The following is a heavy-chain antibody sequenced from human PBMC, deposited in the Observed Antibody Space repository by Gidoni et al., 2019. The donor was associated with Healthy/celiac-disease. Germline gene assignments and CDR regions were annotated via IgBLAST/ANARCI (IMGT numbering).Heavy chain of an antibody. J-gene: IGHJ6*02. CDR2: ISAYNGNT. CDR3: ARDIVVVVAATPYYYYGIDV. CDR1: GYTFTSYG. D-gene: IGHD2-15*01. Sequence: QVQLVQSGAEVNNPGASVKVSCTASGYTFTSYGISWVRQAPGQGLEWMGWISAYNGNTNYAQKLQGRVTMTKDTSTSKAYMELRSRRSDDTAVYYCARDIVVVVAATPYYYYGIDVWGQGTTVTVSS. V-gene: IGHV1-18*01.